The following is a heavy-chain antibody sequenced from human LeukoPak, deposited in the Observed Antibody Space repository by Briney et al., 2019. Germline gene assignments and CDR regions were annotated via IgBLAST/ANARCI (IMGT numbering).Heavy chain of an antibody. CDR3: ARWLVVAAANWFDP. Sequence: SETLSLTCAVYGGSFSGYYWSWIRQPPGKGLEWIGEINHGGYTNYNPSLKSRVTISVDTSENQFSLQLSSVTAADTAVYYCARWLVVAAANWFDPWGQGTLVTVSS. D-gene: IGHD2-15*01. J-gene: IGHJ5*02. V-gene: IGHV4-34*01. CDR1: GGSFSGYY. CDR2: INHGGYT.